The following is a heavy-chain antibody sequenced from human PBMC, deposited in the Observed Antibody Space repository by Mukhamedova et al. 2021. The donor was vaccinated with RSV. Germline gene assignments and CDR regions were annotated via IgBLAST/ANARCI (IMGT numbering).Heavy chain of an antibody. CDR3: ARAVVPVVWHWFDP. J-gene: IGHJ5*02. Sequence: NPKNGDTNYAQKFQGRVTLTRDTSIGTVYMEMTSLRSDDTAIYYCARAVVPVVWHWFDPWGQGTRVTVSS. V-gene: IGHV1-2*02. CDR2: NPKNGDT. D-gene: IGHD3-16*01.